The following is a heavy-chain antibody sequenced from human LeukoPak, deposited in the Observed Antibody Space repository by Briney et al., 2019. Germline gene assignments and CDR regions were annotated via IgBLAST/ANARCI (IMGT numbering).Heavy chain of an antibody. CDR1: GYTFTSYG. J-gene: IGHJ4*02. CDR2: ISAYNGNT. Sequence: GASVKVSCKASGYTFTSYGISWVRQAPGQGLEWMGWISAYNGNTNYAQKLQGRVTMTTDTSTSTAYMELRSLRSDDTAVYYCVRGEGSSSFGGPFDYWGQGTLVTVSS. CDR3: VRGEGSSSFGGPFDY. D-gene: IGHD6-6*01. V-gene: IGHV1-18*01.